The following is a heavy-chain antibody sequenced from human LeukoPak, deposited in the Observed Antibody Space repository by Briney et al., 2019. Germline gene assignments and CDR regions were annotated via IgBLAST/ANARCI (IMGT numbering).Heavy chain of an antibody. V-gene: IGHV4-39*01. CDR2: IHSSGSA. CDR3: ARSMNYVWGSYRSFDYYYGMDV. D-gene: IGHD3-16*02. Sequence: SETLSLTCTVSGGSINSNNYYWGWIRQPPGKGLEWIGSIHSSGSAYYNPSLKSRVTISVDTSKNQFSLRLSSVTAADTAVYYCARSMNYVWGSYRSFDYYYGMDVWGQGTTVTVSS. J-gene: IGHJ6*02. CDR1: GGSINSNNYY.